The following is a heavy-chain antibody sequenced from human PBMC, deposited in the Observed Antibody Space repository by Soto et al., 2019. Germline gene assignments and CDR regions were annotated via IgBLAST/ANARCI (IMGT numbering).Heavy chain of an antibody. Sequence: QVQLVQSGAEVKKPGSSVKVSCKASGGTFSSYAISWVRQAPGQGLEWMGGIIPIFGTANYAQKFQGRVTITADEATRTAYMELSSLSSADPAVYYCARGNWYQGPIDYWGQGTLVTVSS. D-gene: IGHD1-1*01. CDR3: ARGNWYQGPIDY. J-gene: IGHJ4*02. V-gene: IGHV1-69*12. CDR2: IIPIFGTA. CDR1: GGTFSSYA.